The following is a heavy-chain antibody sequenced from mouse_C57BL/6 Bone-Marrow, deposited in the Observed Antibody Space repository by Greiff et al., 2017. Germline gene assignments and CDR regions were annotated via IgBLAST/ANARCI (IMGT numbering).Heavy chain of an antibody. CDR2: IHPNSGST. V-gene: IGHV1-64*01. Sequence: QVQLQQPGAELVKPGASVTLSCKASGYTFTSYWMHWVKQRPGQGLEWIGMIHPNSGSTNYTEKFKSKDTLTVDKSSSTAYMQLSSLTSEDSAVYYCARSTTVVGRFAYWGQGTLVTVSA. CDR3: ARSTTVVGRFAY. CDR1: GYTFTSYW. J-gene: IGHJ3*01. D-gene: IGHD1-1*01.